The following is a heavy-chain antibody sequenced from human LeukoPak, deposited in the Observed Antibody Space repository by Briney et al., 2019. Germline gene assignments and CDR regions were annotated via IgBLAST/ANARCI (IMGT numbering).Heavy chain of an antibody. CDR3: AKARYSSSSYYFDY. CDR2: ISWNSGSI. J-gene: IGHJ4*02. Sequence: PGRSLRLSCAASGFTFDDYAMHWVRQAPGKGLEWVSGISWNSGSIGYADSVKGRFTISRDNAKNSLYLQMNSLRAEDTALYYCAKARYSSSSYYFDYWGQGTLATVSS. D-gene: IGHD6-6*01. V-gene: IGHV3-9*01. CDR1: GFTFDDYA.